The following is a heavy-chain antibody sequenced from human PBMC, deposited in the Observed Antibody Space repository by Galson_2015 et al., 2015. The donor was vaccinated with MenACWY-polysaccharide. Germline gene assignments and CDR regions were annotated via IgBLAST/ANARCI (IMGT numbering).Heavy chain of an antibody. Sequence: SGAEVKKPGASVKVSCKASGGTFSSYAISWVRQAPGQGLEWMGGIIPIFGTANYAQKFQGGVTITADESTSTAYMELSSLTAEDTAVYYCAKDYMITGTPLGYFDYWGQGTLVTVSS. V-gene: IGHV1-69*13. CDR1: GGTFSSYA. D-gene: IGHD1-7*01. CDR2: IIPIFGTA. J-gene: IGHJ4*02. CDR3: AKDYMITGTPLGYFDY.